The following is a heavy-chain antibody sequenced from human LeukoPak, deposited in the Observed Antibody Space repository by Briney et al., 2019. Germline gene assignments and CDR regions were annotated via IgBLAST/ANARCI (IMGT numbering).Heavy chain of an antibody. D-gene: IGHD3-9*01. J-gene: IGHJ5*02. Sequence: TSETLSLTCTVSGGSISSSSYYWGWIRQPPGKGLEWIGSIYYIGSTYDNPSLKSRVTISVDTSKNQFSLKLSSVTAADTAVYYCARGAGSYDLLTGYNWFDPWGQGTLVTVSS. CDR2: IYYIGST. V-gene: IGHV4-39*07. CDR3: ARGAGSYDLLTGYNWFDP. CDR1: GGSISSSSYY.